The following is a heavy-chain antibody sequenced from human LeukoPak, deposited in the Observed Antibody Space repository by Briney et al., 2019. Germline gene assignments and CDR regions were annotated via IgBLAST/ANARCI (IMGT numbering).Heavy chain of an antibody. Sequence: PSETLSFTCTVSGGSISSSSYYWGWIRQPPGKGLEWIGSIYYSGSTYYNPSLKSRVTISVDTSKNQFSLKLSSVTAADTAVYYCARHLAPDRGDWFDPWGQGTLVTVSS. CDR1: GGSISSSSYY. V-gene: IGHV4-39*01. CDR3: ARHLAPDRGDWFDP. CDR2: IYYSGST. D-gene: IGHD2-2*01. J-gene: IGHJ5*02.